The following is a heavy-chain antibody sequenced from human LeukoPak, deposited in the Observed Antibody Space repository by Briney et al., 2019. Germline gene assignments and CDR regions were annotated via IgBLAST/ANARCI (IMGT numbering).Heavy chain of an antibody. CDR3: ARWNSGGDY. Sequence: SETLSLTCSVSGGPISGYHWSWIRQPPGKGLERIGYIYYSGTSETTNYNPSLKSRVTISVHTSKNQFSLDLSSVTAADTAVYYCARWNSGGDYWGQGTLVTVSS. D-gene: IGHD1/OR15-1a*01. CDR1: GGPISGYH. CDR2: IYYSGTSETT. J-gene: IGHJ4*02. V-gene: IGHV4-59*01.